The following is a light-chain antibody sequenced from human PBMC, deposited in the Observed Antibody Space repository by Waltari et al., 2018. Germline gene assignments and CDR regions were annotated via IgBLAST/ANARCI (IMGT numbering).Light chain of an antibody. V-gene: IGLV3-19*01. J-gene: IGLJ2*01. CDR3: KSRDSSGNHVL. CDR2: GKN. Sequence: SSELTQDPAVSVALGQTVRVTCQGDSLRSYYASWYQQKPGQAPVLVIYGKNNRPSGSPDRFSGASSGNTASLTITGAQAEDEADYYCKSRDSSGNHVLFGGGTKLTVL. CDR1: SLRSYY.